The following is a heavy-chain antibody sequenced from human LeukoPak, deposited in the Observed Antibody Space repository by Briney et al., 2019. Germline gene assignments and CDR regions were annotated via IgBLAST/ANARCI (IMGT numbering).Heavy chain of an antibody. J-gene: IGHJ3*02. CDR1: GGTFSSYA. CDR3: ARDLSPRYCSSTSCYKAFDI. Sequence: SVKVSCKASGGTFSSYAISWVRQAPGQGLEWMGRIIPILGIANYAQKFQGRVTITADKSTSTAYMELSSLRSEDTAVYYRARDLSPRYCSSTSCYKAFDIWGQGTMVTVSS. D-gene: IGHD2-2*02. V-gene: IGHV1-69*04. CDR2: IIPILGIA.